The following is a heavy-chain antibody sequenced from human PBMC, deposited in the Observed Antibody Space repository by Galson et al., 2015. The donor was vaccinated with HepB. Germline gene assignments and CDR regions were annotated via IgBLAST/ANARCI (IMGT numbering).Heavy chain of an antibody. D-gene: IGHD1-26*01. CDR2: IIPILGIA. V-gene: IGHV1-69*04. CDR3: ARALDSGPGSYHFAY. J-gene: IGHJ4*02. Sequence: SVKVSCKASGGTFSSYAISWVRQAPGQGLEWMGRIIPILGIANYAQKFQGRVTITADKSTSTAYMELSSLRSEDTAVYYCARALDSGPGSYHFAYWGQGTLVTVSS. CDR1: GGTFSSYA.